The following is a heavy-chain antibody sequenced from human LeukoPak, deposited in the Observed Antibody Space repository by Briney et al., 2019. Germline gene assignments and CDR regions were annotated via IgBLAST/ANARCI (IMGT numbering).Heavy chain of an antibody. Sequence: SETLSLTCTVSGGSISSSSYYWGWIRQPPGKGLEWIGSIYYSGSTYYNPSLKSRVTISVDTSKNQFSLKLSSVTAADTAVYYCAGGGDSNWFDPWGQGTLVTVSS. V-gene: IGHV4-39*07. J-gene: IGHJ5*02. CDR2: IYYSGST. D-gene: IGHD2-21*02. CDR3: AGGGDSNWFDP. CDR1: GGSISSSSYY.